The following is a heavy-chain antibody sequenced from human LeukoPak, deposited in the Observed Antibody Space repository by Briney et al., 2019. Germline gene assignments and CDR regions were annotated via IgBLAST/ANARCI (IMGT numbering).Heavy chain of an antibody. CDR1: GFTFSSYG. J-gene: IGHJ4*02. CDR2: IWYDGSNK. V-gene: IGHV3-33*01. D-gene: IGHD6-19*01. CDR3: ARVPTRVAVGGFDY. Sequence: GGSLRLSCAASGFTFSSYGMHWVRQARGKGLEWVAVIWYDGSNKYYADSVKGRFTISRDNSKNTLYLQMNSLRAEDTAVYYCARVPTRVAVGGFDYWGQGTLVPVSS.